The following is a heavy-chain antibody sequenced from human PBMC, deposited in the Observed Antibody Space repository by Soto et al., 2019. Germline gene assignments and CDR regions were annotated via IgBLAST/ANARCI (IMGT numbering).Heavy chain of an antibody. V-gene: IGHV3-48*01. J-gene: IGHJ4*02. Sequence: GGSLRLSCAASGFTFSSYSMNWVRQAPGKGLEWVSYISSSSSTIYYADSVKGRFTISRDNAKNSLYLQMNSLRAEDTAVYYCARDKTQDIVVVPAGMPVSSLDYWGQGTLVTVSS. CDR1: GFTFSSYS. CDR2: ISSSSSTI. D-gene: IGHD2-2*01. CDR3: ARDKTQDIVVVPAGMPVSSLDY.